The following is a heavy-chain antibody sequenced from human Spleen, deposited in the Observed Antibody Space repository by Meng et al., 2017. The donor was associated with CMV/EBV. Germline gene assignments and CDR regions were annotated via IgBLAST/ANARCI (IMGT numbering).Heavy chain of an antibody. D-gene: IGHD3-3*01. Sequence: ASVKVSCKASGYTFASYYMHWVRQAPGQGLEWMGIINPSGGSTSYAQKFQGRVTMTRDTSTSTVYMELSGLRSEDTAVYYCARDGLLTIEYFQHWGQGTLVTVSS. CDR2: INPSGGST. V-gene: IGHV1-46*01. CDR3: ARDGLLTIEYFQH. CDR1: GYTFASYY. J-gene: IGHJ1*01.